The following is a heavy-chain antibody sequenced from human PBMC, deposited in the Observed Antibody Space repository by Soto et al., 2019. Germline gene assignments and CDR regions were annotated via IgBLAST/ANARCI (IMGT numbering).Heavy chain of an antibody. CDR1: GGSISSGGYY. J-gene: IGHJ6*02. V-gene: IGHV4-31*03. Sequence: QVQLQESGPGLVKPSQTLSLTCTVSGGSISSGGYYWSWIRQHPGKGLEWIGYIYYSGSTYYNPSLKSRVTISVDPSKNQFSLKLSSVTAADTAVYYCAREPLRDVYYGMDVWGQGTTVTVSS. CDR2: IYYSGST. CDR3: AREPLRDVYYGMDV.